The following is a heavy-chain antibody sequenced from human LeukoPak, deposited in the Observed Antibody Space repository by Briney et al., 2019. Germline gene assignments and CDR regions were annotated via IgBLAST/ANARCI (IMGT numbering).Heavy chain of an antibody. J-gene: IGHJ4*02. D-gene: IGHD1-20*01. CDR1: GLTVSSHY. CDR2: IYIGGAT. V-gene: IGHV3-53*01. Sequence: GGSLRLSCAASGLTVSSHYMSWVRQAPGKGLEWVSVIYIGGATYYADSVKGRFTISRDNSKNTLSLQMNSLRAEDTAVYYCARALTGIPYYFDYWGQGSLVTVSS. CDR3: ARALTGIPYYFDY.